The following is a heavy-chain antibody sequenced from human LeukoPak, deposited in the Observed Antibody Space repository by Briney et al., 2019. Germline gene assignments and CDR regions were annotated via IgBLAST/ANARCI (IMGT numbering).Heavy chain of an antibody. Sequence: GGSLRLSCVASGFTFSTYAINWVRQAPGKGLEWVSLISGSGGTTSYADSVKGRFTISRDNSKNTLYLQMNSLRAEDTAVYYCAKSPLPYSTPSSDYWGQGTLVTVSS. D-gene: IGHD6-13*01. CDR2: ISGSGGTT. CDR3: AKSPLPYSTPSSDY. V-gene: IGHV3-23*01. J-gene: IGHJ4*02. CDR1: GFTFSTYA.